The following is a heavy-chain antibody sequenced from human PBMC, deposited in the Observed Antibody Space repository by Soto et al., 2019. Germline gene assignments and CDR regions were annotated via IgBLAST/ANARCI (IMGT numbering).Heavy chain of an antibody. CDR1: GGSISSGGYY. J-gene: IGHJ5*02. V-gene: IGHV4-31*03. CDR3: ARDSVGHGYSNGGT. Sequence: QVQLQESGPGLVKPSQTLSLTCTVSGGSISSGGYYWSWIRQHPGKGLEWIGYIYYSGSTYYNPSLKSRGTISIGPSKKQVSLKLGSVTAADTAGYYCARDSVGHGYSNGGTWGQGTLVTVSS. D-gene: IGHD4-4*01. CDR2: IYYSGST.